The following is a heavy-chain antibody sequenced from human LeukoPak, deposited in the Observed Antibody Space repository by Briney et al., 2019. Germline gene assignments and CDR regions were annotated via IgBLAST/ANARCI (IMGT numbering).Heavy chain of an antibody. J-gene: IGHJ4*02. CDR2: IYSGGST. D-gene: IGHD3-3*01. V-gene: IGHV3-66*02. CDR3: ARDYTYFDY. CDR1: GFTFRNYW. Sequence: GGSLRLACAASGFTFRNYWMNWVRQAPGKGLEWVSVIYSGGSTYYADSVKGRFNISRDNAKNTLYLQMNSLRAEDTAVYYCARDYTYFDYWGQGTLVTVSS.